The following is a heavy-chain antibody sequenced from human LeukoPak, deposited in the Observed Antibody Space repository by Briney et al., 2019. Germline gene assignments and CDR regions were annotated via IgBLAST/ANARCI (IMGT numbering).Heavy chain of an antibody. J-gene: IGHJ4*02. CDR1: GYSITSAY. V-gene: IGHV4-38-2*02. CDR2: FFLKGST. CDR3: ARVARCTSCFDVDY. D-gene: IGHD2-2*01. Sequence: PSETLSLTCTVSGYSITSAYWGWVRQPPGEGLEWIGSFFLKGSTYYNPSLKSRVTISVDTSKNQFSLTLSSVTAADTAVYYCARVARCTSCFDVDYWGQGTLVTVSS.